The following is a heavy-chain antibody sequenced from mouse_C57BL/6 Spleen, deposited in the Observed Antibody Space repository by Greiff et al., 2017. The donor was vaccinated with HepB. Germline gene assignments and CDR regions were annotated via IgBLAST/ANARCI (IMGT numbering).Heavy chain of an antibody. CDR2: INPSSGYT. V-gene: IGHV1-7*01. D-gene: IGHD1-1*01. CDR1: GYTFTSYW. CDR3: ARSHFITGYYFDY. J-gene: IGHJ2*01. Sequence: QVQLQQSGAELAKPGASVKLSCKASGYTFTSYWMHWVKQRPGQGLEWIGYINPSSGYTKYNQKFKDKATLTADKSSSTAYMQLSSLTYEDSAVYYCARSHFITGYYFDYWGQGTTLTVSS.